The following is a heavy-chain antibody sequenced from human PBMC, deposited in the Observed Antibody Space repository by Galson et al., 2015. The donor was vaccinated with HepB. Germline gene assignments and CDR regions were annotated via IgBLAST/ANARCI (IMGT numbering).Heavy chain of an antibody. Sequence: QSGAEVKKPGESLRISCKASGGTFSSYTISWVRQAPGQGLEWMGRIIPILGIANYAQKFQGRVTITADKSTSTAYMELSSLRSEDTAVYYCARSLWVPEPLAAGTSYFDYWGQGTLVTVSS. CDR1: GGTFSSYT. J-gene: IGHJ4*02. V-gene: IGHV1-69*02. CDR2: IIPILGIA. CDR3: ARSLWVPEPLAAGTSYFDY. D-gene: IGHD6-13*01.